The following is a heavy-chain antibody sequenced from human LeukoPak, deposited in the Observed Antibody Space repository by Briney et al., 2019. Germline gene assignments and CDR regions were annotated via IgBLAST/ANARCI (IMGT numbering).Heavy chain of an antibody. CDR3: VREIKIMGFRAFDY. Sequence: GGSLRLSCAGSGFAFSEYWMHWARQTPEKGLMWVSRINDGGTYTAYADSVKGRFAVSRDNAENTLYLQMDSLAVEDTGLYYCVREIKIMGFRAFDYWGQGTPVTVSS. J-gene: IGHJ4*02. CDR2: INDGGTYT. D-gene: IGHD3-10*01. V-gene: IGHV3-74*01. CDR1: GFAFSEYW.